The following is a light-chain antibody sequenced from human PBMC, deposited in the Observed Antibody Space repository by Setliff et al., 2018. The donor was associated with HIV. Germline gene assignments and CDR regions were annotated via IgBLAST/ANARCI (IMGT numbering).Light chain of an antibody. V-gene: IGLV2-14*03. CDR1: SNDVGGYNY. J-gene: IGLJ1*01. CDR3: SSYTSTTFYV. Sequence: QSVLTQPASVSGSPGQSITISCTGASNDVGGYNYVSWYQQHPGKAPKLMIYDVTNRPSGVSNRFSGSKSGNTAPLTISGLQAEDEADYYCSSYTSTTFYVFGSGTKVTVL. CDR2: DVT.